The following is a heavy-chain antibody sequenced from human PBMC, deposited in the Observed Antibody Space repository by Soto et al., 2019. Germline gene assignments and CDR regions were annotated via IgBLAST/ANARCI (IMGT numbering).Heavy chain of an antibody. CDR2: MYHGGRT. J-gene: IGHJ4*02. D-gene: IGHD2-8*01. V-gene: IGHV4-59*02. CDR1: GDSVSNYF. Sequence: SETLSLTCTVSGDSVSNYFWSWIRQPPGKGLEWIGHMYHGGRTNYSPSLKSRVTMSLDSSKNQFSLNLSSVTAADTAVYFCARDPGYCTNGVCPIFDFWGQGVLVTVSS. CDR3: ARDPGYCTNGVCPIFDF.